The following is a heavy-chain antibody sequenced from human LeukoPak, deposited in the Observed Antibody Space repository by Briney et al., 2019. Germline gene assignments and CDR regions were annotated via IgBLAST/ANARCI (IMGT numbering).Heavy chain of an antibody. D-gene: IGHD6-6*01. CDR1: GFTFSSYS. V-gene: IGHV3-21*01. CDR3: ARSSSSEDAFDI. J-gene: IGHJ3*02. CDR2: ISSSSSYI. Sequence: PGGSLRLSCAASGFTFSSYSMNWVRQAPGKGLEWVSSISSSSSYIYYADSVKGRFTISRDNAKNSLYLQMNSLRAEDTAVYYCARSSSSEDAFDIWGQGTMVTVSS.